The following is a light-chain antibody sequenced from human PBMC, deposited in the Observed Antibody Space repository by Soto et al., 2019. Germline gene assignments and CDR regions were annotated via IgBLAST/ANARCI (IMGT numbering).Light chain of an antibody. Sequence: EIVMTQSPATLSVSPGDRATLSCRACQTVRSNLAWYQQKAGQAPRVLIHGASTRATGIPDRFSGSGSGTDFTLTISSLQSEDFAVYYCQQYNDWPRTFGQGTKVEIK. J-gene: IGKJ1*01. CDR3: QQYNDWPRT. CDR2: GAS. V-gene: IGKV3-15*01. CDR1: QTVRSN.